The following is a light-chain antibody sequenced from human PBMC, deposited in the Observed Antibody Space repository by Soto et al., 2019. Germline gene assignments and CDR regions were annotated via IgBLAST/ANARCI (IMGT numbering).Light chain of an antibody. J-gene: IGLJ7*01. CDR2: EDD. CDR1: SGDVGNYNL. V-gene: IGLV2-23*01. CDR3: CLYLGGTSV. Sequence: QSALTKPASVSGSPGQSITISCSGVSGDVGNYNLFSWYQQYPGKAPALLIYEDDKRPSGVSNRFSGSKSDSTASLTISGLQAEDEADYYCCLYLGGTSVFGGGTQLTVL.